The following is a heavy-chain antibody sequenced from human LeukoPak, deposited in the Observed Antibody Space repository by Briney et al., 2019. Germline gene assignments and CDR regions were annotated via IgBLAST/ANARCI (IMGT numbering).Heavy chain of an antibody. CDR1: GFTFSTYA. CDR2: ISGSGDNT. J-gene: IGHJ4*02. CDR3: ARGRKLGAPTYFFDY. Sequence: PGVSLRLSCAASGFTFSTYAMTWVRRAPGQGLEWVSGISGSGDNTYYADSVRGRFTISRDKSKSTVYLQMNSLGVEDTAIYYCARGRKLGAPTYFFDYWGQGTLVTVSS. D-gene: IGHD1-26*01. V-gene: IGHV3-23*01.